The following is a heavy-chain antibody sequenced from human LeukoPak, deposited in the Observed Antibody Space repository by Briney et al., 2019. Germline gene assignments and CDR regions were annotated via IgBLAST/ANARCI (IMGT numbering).Heavy chain of an antibody. V-gene: IGHV3-9*01. D-gene: IGHD6-19*01. Sequence: GGSLRLSCAASGFTFDDYAMHWVPQAPGEGLEWVSGISWNVGSIGYGVSVTGRLTISRDNAKNSLYLQMNSLRAEDTALYYCAKGPAVAGTPPDYWGQGTLVTVSS. CDR2: ISWNVGSI. CDR3: AKGPAVAGTPPDY. CDR1: GFTFDDYA. J-gene: IGHJ4*02.